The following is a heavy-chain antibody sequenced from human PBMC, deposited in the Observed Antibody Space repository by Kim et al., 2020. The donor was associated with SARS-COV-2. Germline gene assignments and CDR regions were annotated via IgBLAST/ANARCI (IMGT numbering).Heavy chain of an antibody. Sequence: ASVKVSCKASGYTFTSYYMHWVRQAPGQGLEWMGIINPSGGSTSYAQKFQGRVTMTRDTSTSTVYMELSSLRSEDTAVYYCASLITMVRGTDYGMDVWGQGTTVTVSS. CDR1: GYTFTSYY. CDR3: ASLITMVRGTDYGMDV. V-gene: IGHV1-46*01. J-gene: IGHJ6*02. CDR2: INPSGGST. D-gene: IGHD3-10*01.